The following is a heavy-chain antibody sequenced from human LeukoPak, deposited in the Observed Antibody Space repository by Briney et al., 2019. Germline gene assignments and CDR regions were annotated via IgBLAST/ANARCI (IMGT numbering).Heavy chain of an antibody. V-gene: IGHV4-59*01. CDR3: ARIDYVNNELTFDY. CDR2: IYNTGSI. CDR1: GGSISSYY. D-gene: IGHD4-17*01. Sequence: SETLSLTCTVSGGSISSYYWNWIRQPPGKGLEWIGYIYNTGSIIYNPSLKSRVTISFATSKNQFSLRLRSVTAADTAMYFCARIDYVNNELTFDYWGQGTLVTVSS. J-gene: IGHJ4*02.